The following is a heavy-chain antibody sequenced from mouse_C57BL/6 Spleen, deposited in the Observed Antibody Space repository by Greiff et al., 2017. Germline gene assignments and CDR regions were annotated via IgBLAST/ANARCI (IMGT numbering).Heavy chain of an antibody. Sequence: QVQLQQSGAELVRPGASVTLSCKASGYTFTDYEMHWVKQTPVHGLEWIGAIDPETGGTAYNQKFKGKAILTADKSSSTAYMELRSLTSEDSAVYYGTRRVYGSSYEEYWYFDVWGTGTTVTVSS. CDR2: IDPETGGT. CDR3: TRRVYGSSYEEYWYFDV. V-gene: IGHV1-15*01. J-gene: IGHJ1*03. CDR1: GYTFTDYE. D-gene: IGHD1-1*01.